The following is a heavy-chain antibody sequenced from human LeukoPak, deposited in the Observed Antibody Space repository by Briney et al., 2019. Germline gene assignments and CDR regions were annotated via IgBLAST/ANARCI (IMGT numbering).Heavy chain of an antibody. J-gene: IGHJ4*02. D-gene: IGHD3-22*01. Sequence: ASVKVSCKASGYAFAGYYMHWVRQAPGQGLEWMGWINPNSGGTNYAQKFQGRVTMTRDTSISTAYMELSRLRSDDTAVYYCARDLLYDSSGYYYVGELGYWGQGTLVTVSS. V-gene: IGHV1-2*02. CDR3: ARDLLYDSSGYYYVGELGY. CDR1: GYAFAGYY. CDR2: INPNSGGT.